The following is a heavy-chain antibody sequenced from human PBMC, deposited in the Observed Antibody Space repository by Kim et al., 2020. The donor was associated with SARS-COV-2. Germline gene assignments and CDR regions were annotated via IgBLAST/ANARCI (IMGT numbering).Heavy chain of an antibody. J-gene: IGHJ4*02. CDR1: GGSISSDY. Sequence: SETLSLTCSVSGGSISSDYWTWIRQPSGKGLEWIGYIYYSGSTNYNPSLKSRVTISIDTSKNQFSLKLSSVTAADTAVYFCARADYQDSSGYYLDYWGQG. CDR2: IYYSGST. CDR3: ARADYQDSSGYYLDY. V-gene: IGHV4-59*08. D-gene: IGHD3-22*01.